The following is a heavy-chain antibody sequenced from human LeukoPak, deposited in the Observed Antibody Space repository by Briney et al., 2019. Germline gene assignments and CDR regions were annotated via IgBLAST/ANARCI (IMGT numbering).Heavy chain of an antibody. V-gene: IGHV1-58*01. CDR3: AARYFDWLSPPFDP. CDR2: IVVGSGNT. CDR1: GFTFTSPA. D-gene: IGHD3-9*01. J-gene: IGHJ5*02. Sequence: ASVKVSCKASGFTFTSPAVQWVRQARGQRLEWIGWIVVGSGNTNYAQKFQERVTITRDMSTSTAYMELSSLRSEDTAVYYCAARYFDWLSPPFDPWGQGTLVTVSS.